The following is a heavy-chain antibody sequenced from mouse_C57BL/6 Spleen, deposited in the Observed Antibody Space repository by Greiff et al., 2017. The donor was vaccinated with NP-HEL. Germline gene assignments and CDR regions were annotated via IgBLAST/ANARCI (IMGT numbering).Heavy chain of an antibody. Sequence: EVQLQQSVAELVRPGASVKLSCTASGFNIKNTYMHWVKQRPEQGLEWIGRIDPANGNTKYAPKFQGKATITADTSSNTAYLQLSSLTSEDTSIYNCGRSGTTVVAPYDAMDYWGQGTSVTVSS. J-gene: IGHJ4*01. CDR3: GRSGTTVVAPYDAMDY. V-gene: IGHV14-3*01. CDR2: IDPANGNT. D-gene: IGHD1-1*01. CDR1: GFNIKNTY.